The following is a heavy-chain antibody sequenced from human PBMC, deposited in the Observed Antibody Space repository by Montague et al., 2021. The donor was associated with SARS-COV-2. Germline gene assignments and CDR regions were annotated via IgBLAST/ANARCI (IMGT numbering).Heavy chain of an antibody. CDR1: GGSINSHY. V-gene: IGHV4-59*11. CDR3: ARANLVTFGGVIDLFEH. D-gene: IGHD3-16*02. CDR2: VYYRGST. Sequence: SETLSLTCTVSGGSINSHYWSWIRQSPGQGLEWIGYVYYRGSTKYNPSLKSRVTISVETSKNQFYPKLTSVTAADAAVYYCARANLVTFGGVIDLFEHWGQGSLVTVSS. J-gene: IGHJ4*02.